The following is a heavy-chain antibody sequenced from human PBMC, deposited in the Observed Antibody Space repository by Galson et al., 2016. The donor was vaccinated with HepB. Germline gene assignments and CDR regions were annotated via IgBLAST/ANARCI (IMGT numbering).Heavy chain of an antibody. V-gene: IGHV3-53*01. CDR2: IYSSGDT. J-gene: IGHJ4*02. CDR1: GFIVSTNY. D-gene: IGHD2-21*01. Sequence: SLRLSCAASGFIVSTNYMTWVRQAPGKGLEWVSIIYSSGDTYYADSVQGRFPISRDNSKNTLYLQMNSLRVEDPAVYYCASPVPLGDWGQGTLVTVSS. CDR3: ASPVPLGD.